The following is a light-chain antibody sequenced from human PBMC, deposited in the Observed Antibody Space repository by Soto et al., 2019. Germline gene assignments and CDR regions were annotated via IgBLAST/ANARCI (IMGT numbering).Light chain of an antibody. J-gene: IGLJ3*02. Sequence: QSALTQPASVSGSPGQSITISCTGTSSDVGGYSYVSWYQHYPGKAPKLIIYEVTNRPSGVSNRFSGSKSGNTASLTISGLQAEDEGDYYCSSYTTSSTPWVFGGGTKLTVL. CDR2: EVT. CDR1: SSDVGGYSY. V-gene: IGLV2-14*01. CDR3: SSYTTSSTPWV.